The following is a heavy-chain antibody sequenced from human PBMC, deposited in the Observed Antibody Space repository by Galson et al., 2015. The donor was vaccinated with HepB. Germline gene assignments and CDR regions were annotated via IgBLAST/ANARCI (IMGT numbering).Heavy chain of an antibody. J-gene: IGHJ4*02. V-gene: IGHV1-69*02. CDR2: IIPILGIA. D-gene: IGHD3-16*01. CDR1: GGTFSSYT. CDR3: ARAPAIGQRGFDY. Sequence: SVKVSCKASGGTFSSYTISWVRQAPGQGLEWMGRIIPILGIANYAQKFQGRVTITADKSTGTAYMELSSLRSEDTAVYYCARAPAIGQRGFDYWGQGTLVTVSS.